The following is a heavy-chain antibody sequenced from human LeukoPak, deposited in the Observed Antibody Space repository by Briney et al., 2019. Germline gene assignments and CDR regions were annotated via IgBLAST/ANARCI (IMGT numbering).Heavy chain of an antibody. D-gene: IGHD4-17*01. CDR1: GGSFSGYY. Sequence: SETLSLTCAVYGGSFSGYYWSWIRQPSGKGLEWIGEINHSGSTNYNPSLKSRVTISVDTSKNQFSLKLSSVTAADTAVYYCARGWGYGDYFDYWGQGTLVTVSS. CDR3: ARGWGYGDYFDY. V-gene: IGHV4-34*01. CDR2: INHSGST. J-gene: IGHJ4*02.